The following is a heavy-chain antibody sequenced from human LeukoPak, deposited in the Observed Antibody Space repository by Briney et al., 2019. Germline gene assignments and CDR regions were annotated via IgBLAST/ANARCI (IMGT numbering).Heavy chain of an antibody. CDR3: ARDFDYYDSSGYYDY. CDR1: GFTFSSYW. CDR2: IKQDGSEK. Sequence: GGSLRLSCAASGFTFSSYWMSWVRQAPGKGLEWVANIKQDGSEKYYVDSVKGRFTISRDNAENSLYLQMNSLRAEDTAVYYCARDFDYYDSSGYYDYWGQGTLVTVSS. V-gene: IGHV3-7*01. D-gene: IGHD3-22*01. J-gene: IGHJ4*02.